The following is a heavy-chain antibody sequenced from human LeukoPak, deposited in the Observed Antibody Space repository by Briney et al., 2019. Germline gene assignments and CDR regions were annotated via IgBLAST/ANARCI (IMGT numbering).Heavy chain of an antibody. J-gene: IGHJ4*02. D-gene: IGHD2/OR15-2a*01. Sequence: PGGSLRLSCAASGFSFSGYWMHWVRHDPGKGLVWVSRINSDGSSTTYADSVKGRFTISRDNAKNTLYLQMNSLRAEDTAVYYCVRAIGLDFDFWGQGTLVTVSS. V-gene: IGHV3-74*01. CDR3: VRAIGLDFDF. CDR1: GFSFSGYW. CDR2: INSDGSST.